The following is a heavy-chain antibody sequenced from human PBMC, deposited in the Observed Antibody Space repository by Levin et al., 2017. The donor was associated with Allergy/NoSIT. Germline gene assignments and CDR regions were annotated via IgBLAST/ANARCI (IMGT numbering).Heavy chain of an antibody. CDR2: IRSKAYGGTT. V-gene: IGHV3-49*03. CDR3: TRAADFWSGYPWGAFDY. J-gene: IGHJ4*02. Sequence: PGGSLRLSCTASGFTFGDYAMSWFRQAPGKGLEWVGFIRSKAYGGTTEYAASVKGRFTISRDDSKSIAYLQMNSLKTEATAVYYCTRAADFWSGYPWGAFDYWGQGPLVTVSS. CDR1: GFTFGDYA. D-gene: IGHD3-3*01.